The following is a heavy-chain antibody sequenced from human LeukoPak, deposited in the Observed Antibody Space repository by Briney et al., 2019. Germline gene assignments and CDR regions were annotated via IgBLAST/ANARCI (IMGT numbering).Heavy chain of an antibody. J-gene: IGHJ4*02. CDR1: GYTFTGYY. CDR2: INPNSGGT. V-gene: IGHV1-2*02. Sequence: ASVKVSCKASGYTFTGYYMHWVRQAPGQGLEWMGWINPNSGGTNYAQKFQGRVTMTRDTSISTAYMELSRLRSDDTAVYYCARDLQYYYDSSGYYDNFDYWGQGTLVTVSS. D-gene: IGHD3-22*01. CDR3: ARDLQYYYDSSGYYDNFDY.